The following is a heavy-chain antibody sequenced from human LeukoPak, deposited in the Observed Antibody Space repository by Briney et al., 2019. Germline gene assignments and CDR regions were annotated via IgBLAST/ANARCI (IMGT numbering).Heavy chain of an antibody. D-gene: IGHD6-19*01. CDR3: ARERRDSSGWYAGYFDY. J-gene: IGHJ4*02. V-gene: IGHV3-30-3*01. Sequence: GGSLRLSCAASGYTFSSYAMHWVRQAPGKGLEWVAVISYDGSNKYYADSVKGRFTISRDNSKNTLYLQMYSLRAEDTAVYYCARERRDSSGWYAGYFDYWGQGTLVTVSS. CDR2: ISYDGSNK. CDR1: GYTFSSYA.